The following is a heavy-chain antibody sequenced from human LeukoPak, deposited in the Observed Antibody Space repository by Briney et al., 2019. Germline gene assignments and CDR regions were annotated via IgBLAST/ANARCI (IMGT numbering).Heavy chain of an antibody. D-gene: IGHD3-16*01. J-gene: IGHJ4*02. CDR1: GFTFSNAW. CDR3: VWHYFDY. V-gene: IGHV3-15*01. CDR2: IKNKADGGTT. Sequence: KAGGSLRLSCATSGFTFSNAWMSWARQAPGKGLEWVGRIKNKADGGTTDYTVPVKGRFTISRDDAKNTLYLQMDSLISEDTAIYYCVWHYFDYGGQGALVTVSS.